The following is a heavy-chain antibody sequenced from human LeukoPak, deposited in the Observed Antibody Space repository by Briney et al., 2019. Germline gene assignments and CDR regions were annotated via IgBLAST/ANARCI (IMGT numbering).Heavy chain of an antibody. V-gene: IGHV3-30*03. D-gene: IGHD3-22*01. J-gene: IGHJ3*02. CDR2: ISFEGGNE. CDR3: AADAGDYYDSSGYSESDAFDI. Sequence: GGSLRLSCAASGFTFSSYAMHWVRQAPGKGLEWVAVISFEGGNEFYGDSVKGRFTISRDNSKNTLYLQMTSLRAEDTAVYYCAADAGDYYDSSGYSESDAFDIWGQGTMVTVSS. CDR1: GFTFSSYA.